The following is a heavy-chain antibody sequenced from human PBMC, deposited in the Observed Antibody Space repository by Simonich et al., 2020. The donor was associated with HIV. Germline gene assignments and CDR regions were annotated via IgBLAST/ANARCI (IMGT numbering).Heavy chain of an antibody. CDR3: ARDEARIAAAGTQD. Sequence: QVQLQESGPGLVKPSGTLSLTCAVSGGSISSSNWWSWVRQPPGKGLEWIGEIYHRGSTNYNPSLKSRGTISVDKSKNQFALKLSSVTAADTAVYYCARDEARIAAAGTQDWGQGTLVTVSS. CDR1: GGSISSSNW. J-gene: IGHJ4*02. V-gene: IGHV4-4*02. D-gene: IGHD6-13*01. CDR2: IYHRGST.